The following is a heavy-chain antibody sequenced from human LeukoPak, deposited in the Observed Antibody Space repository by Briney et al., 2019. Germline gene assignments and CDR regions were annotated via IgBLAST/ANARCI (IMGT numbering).Heavy chain of an antibody. Sequence: SETLSLTCTVSGGSIGNYFWSWTRQPPGKGLEWIGYIYHTGGTSYNPSLESRVTISVDTSRNQFSLMLKSVTAADTAVYYCARGFGELHFDYWGQETLVTVSS. J-gene: IGHJ4*02. CDR2: IYHTGGT. CDR1: GGSIGNYF. D-gene: IGHD3-10*01. V-gene: IGHV4-59*01. CDR3: ARGFGELHFDY.